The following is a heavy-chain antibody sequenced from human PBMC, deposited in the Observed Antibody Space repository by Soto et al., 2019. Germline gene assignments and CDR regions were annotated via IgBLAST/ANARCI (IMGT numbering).Heavy chain of an antibody. J-gene: IGHJ6*02. CDR3: ASQEGYYYGMAV. Sequence: GGSLGLSSAASGVTFNNYEMNWVRQAPGKGLEWVSYISSSGSTISYADSVKGRFTISRDNAKNSLSLQMNSLSAEDTAVYYCASQEGYYYGMAVWGQGPTVTLSS. CDR2: ISSSGSTI. CDR1: GVTFNNYE. V-gene: IGHV3-48*03.